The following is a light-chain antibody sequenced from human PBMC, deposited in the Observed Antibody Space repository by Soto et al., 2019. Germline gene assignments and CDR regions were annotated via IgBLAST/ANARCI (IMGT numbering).Light chain of an antibody. CDR1: QSISSY. J-gene: IGKJ4*01. Sequence: DIQMTQSPSTLSASVGDRVTITCRASQSISSYLNWYQHKPGKAPELLIFGASRLHSGVPSRFSGGGSGTEFTLNISSLQPEDFATYYCQQTYSTPALTFGGGTKVDIK. CDR3: QQTYSTPALT. CDR2: GAS. V-gene: IGKV1-39*01.